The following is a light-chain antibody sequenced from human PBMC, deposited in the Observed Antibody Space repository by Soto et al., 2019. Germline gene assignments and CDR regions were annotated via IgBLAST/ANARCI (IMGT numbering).Light chain of an antibody. Sequence: QSALTQPASVSGSPGQSITISCTGTRSDVGAYNYVSWYQQYPGKAPKLMIYEVSNGPSGDSNRFSGSKSGNTASLTISGLQAEDEADYYCSSYTTGATYVFGSGTKVTVL. CDR3: SSYTTGATYV. CDR2: EVS. V-gene: IGLV2-14*01. J-gene: IGLJ1*01. CDR1: RSDVGAYNY.